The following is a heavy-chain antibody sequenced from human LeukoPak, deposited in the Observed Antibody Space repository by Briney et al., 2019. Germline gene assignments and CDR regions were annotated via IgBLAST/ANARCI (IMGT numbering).Heavy chain of an antibody. CDR3: ARDHGMDV. CDR2: ISPNSGGT. CDR1: GYTFTGYY. Sequence: ASVKVSCKASGYTFTGYYMHWVRQAPGQGLEWMGRISPNSGGTHYAQKFQGRVTMTRDTSINTAYMELDRLTSGDTAVYYCARDHGMDVWGQGTTVTVSS. J-gene: IGHJ6*02. V-gene: IGHV1-2*06.